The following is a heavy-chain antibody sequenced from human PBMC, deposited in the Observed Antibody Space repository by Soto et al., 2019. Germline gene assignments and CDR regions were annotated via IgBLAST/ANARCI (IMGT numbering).Heavy chain of an antibody. CDR3: ARASIVSTMGGWLDP. CDR1: GFTVSGNY. CDR2: IYSTNNT. Sequence: EVQLVESGGGLVQAGGSLRPSCAASGFTVSGNYMAWVRQAPGKGLEWVSIIYSTNNTYYADFVKGRFTMSRDNSKNTMWLQMNSLRAEDTAVYYCARASIVSTMGGWLDPWGQGARVIVSS. J-gene: IGHJ5*02. D-gene: IGHD5-12*01. V-gene: IGHV3-66*01.